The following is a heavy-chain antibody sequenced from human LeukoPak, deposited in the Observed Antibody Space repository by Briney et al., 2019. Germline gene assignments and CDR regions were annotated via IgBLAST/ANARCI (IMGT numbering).Heavy chain of an antibody. V-gene: IGHV3-48*04. CDR2: ISSSSSTI. CDR1: GFTFSSYS. Sequence: GGSLRLSCAASGFTFSSYSMNWVRQAPGKGLEWVSYISSSSSTIYYADSVKGRFTISRDNAKNSLYLQVNSLRAEDTAVYYCAREYLIDYGDPLIDYWGQGTLVTVSS. J-gene: IGHJ4*02. D-gene: IGHD4-17*01. CDR3: AREYLIDYGDPLIDY.